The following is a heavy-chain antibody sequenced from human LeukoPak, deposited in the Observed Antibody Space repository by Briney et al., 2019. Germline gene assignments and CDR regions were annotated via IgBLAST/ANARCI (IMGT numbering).Heavy chain of an antibody. D-gene: IGHD2-2*01. CDR1: GFTFSSYA. V-gene: IGHV3-23*01. CDR2: ISGSGGST. CDR3: AKDCPLVVVPAAMGWIPYYFDY. Sequence: PGGSLRLSCAASGFTFSSYAMSWVRQAPGKGLEWVSAISGSGGSTYYADSVKGRFTISRDNSKNTLYLQMNSLRAEDTAVYYCAKDCPLVVVPAAMGWIPYYFDYWGQGTLVTVSS. J-gene: IGHJ4*02.